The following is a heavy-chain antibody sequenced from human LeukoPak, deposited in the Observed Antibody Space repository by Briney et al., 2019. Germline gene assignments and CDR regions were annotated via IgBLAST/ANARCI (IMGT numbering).Heavy chain of an antibody. CDR1: GGSISSYY. J-gene: IGHJ4*02. V-gene: IGHV4-59*08. CDR2: IYNSGST. Sequence: SETLSLTCTVSGGSISSYYWSWIRQPPGKGLEWIGYIYNSGSTNHNPSLRSRVTISVDTSKNQFSLQLNSVTPEDTAVYYCARSTGPIDYWGQGTLVTVSS. CDR3: ARSTGPIDY. D-gene: IGHD1-1*01.